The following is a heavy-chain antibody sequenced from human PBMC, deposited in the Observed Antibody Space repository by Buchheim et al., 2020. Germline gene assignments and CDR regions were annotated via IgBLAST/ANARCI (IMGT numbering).Heavy chain of an antibody. Sequence: QVQLVESGGGVVQPGRSLRLFCAASGFTFSSYGMHWVRQAPGKGLEWVAVIWYDGSNKYYADSVKGRFTISRDNSKNTLYLQMNSLRAEDTAVYYCARAVGYSSSWYSGFLDYWGQGTL. CDR3: ARAVGYSSSWYSGFLDY. V-gene: IGHV3-33*01. CDR1: GFTFSSYG. CDR2: IWYDGSNK. D-gene: IGHD6-13*01. J-gene: IGHJ4*02.